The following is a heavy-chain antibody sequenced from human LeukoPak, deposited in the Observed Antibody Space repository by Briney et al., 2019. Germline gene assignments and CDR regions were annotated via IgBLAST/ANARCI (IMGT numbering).Heavy chain of an antibody. CDR2: ISGSGGST. Sequence: GGSLRLSCAASGFTSSSYAMSWVRQAPGKGLEWVSAISGSGGSTYYADSVKGRFTISRDNSKNTLYLQMNSLRAEDTAVYYCAKAEYSSSALFDYWGQGTLVTVSS. J-gene: IGHJ4*02. D-gene: IGHD6-6*01. V-gene: IGHV3-23*01. CDR1: GFTSSSYA. CDR3: AKAEYSSSALFDY.